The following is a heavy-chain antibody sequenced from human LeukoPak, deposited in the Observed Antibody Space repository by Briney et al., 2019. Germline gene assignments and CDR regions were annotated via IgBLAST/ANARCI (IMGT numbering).Heavy chain of an antibody. CDR3: ARQYSRSWFSFDY. V-gene: IGHV4-34*01. CDR2: INHSGST. J-gene: IGHJ4*02. CDR1: GGSFSGYY. Sequence: PSETLSLTCAVYGGSFSGYYWSWIRQPPGKGLEWIGEINHSGSTNYNPSLKSRVTISVDTSKNQFSLKLSSVTAADTAVYYCARQYSRSWFSFDYWGQGTLVTVSS. D-gene: IGHD6-13*01.